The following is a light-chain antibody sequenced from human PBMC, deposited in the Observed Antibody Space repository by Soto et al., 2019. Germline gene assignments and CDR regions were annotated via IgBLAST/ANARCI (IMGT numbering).Light chain of an antibody. CDR2: GAY. CDR1: QSVSSN. CDR3: QQYNNWPPST. V-gene: IGKV3-15*01. Sequence: EIVMTQSPATLSVSPGERATLSCRASQSVSSNLAWYQQKPGQAPRLLIYGAYTRATGIPARFSGSGSGTEFTLTLSSLQSEDFAVYYCQQYNNWPPSTFGQGTKLEIK. J-gene: IGKJ2*01.